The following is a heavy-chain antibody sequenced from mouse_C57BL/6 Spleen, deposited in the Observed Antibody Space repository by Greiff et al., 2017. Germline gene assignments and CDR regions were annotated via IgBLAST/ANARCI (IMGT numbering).Heavy chain of an antibody. Sequence: DVKLQESGPGLVKPSQSLSLTCSVTGYSITSGYYWNWIRQFPGNKLEWMGYISYDGSNNYNPSLKNRISITRDTSKNQFFLKLNSVTTEDTATYYCAREYYYGSSPYWGQVTLVTVSA. CDR1: GYSITSGYY. CDR2: ISYDGSN. D-gene: IGHD1-1*01. V-gene: IGHV3-6*01. CDR3: AREYYYGSSPY. J-gene: IGHJ3*01.